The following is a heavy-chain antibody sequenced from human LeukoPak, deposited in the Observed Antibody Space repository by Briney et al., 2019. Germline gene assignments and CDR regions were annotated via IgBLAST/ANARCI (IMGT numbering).Heavy chain of an antibody. CDR3: ARAQVVPAAPPRGAAAGPIDY. CDR1: DGSISSYY. Sequence: SETLSLTCTVSDGSISSYYWSWIRQPPGKGLEWIGYIYYSGSTKYNPSLKSRVAISVDTSKNQFSLKLSSVTAADTAVYYCARAQVVPAAPPRGAAAGPIDYWGQGTLVTVSS. CDR2: IYYSGST. J-gene: IGHJ4*02. V-gene: IGHV4-59*12. D-gene: IGHD2-2*01.